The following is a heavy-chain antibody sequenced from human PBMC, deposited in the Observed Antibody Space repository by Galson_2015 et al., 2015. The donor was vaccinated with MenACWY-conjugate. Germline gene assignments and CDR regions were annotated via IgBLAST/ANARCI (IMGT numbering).Heavy chain of an antibody. D-gene: IGHD6-19*01. Sequence: SLRLSCAASAFTFSSFEMNWVRQAPGKGLEWVSYISSSGTTIYYSDSVKGRFTISRDNAKNSLYLQMNSLRAEDTAVYYRARLAVPGLNWGQGTLVTVSS. J-gene: IGHJ4*02. V-gene: IGHV3-48*03. CDR3: ARLAVPGLN. CDR2: ISSSGTTI. CDR1: AFTFSSFE.